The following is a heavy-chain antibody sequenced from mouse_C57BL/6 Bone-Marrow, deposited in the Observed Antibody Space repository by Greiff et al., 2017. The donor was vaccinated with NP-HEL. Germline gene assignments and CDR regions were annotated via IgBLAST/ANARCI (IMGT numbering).Heavy chain of an antibody. Sequence: VQLQQSGAELVRPGASVTLSCKASGYTFTDYEMHWVKQTPVHGLEWIGAIDPETGGTAYNQKFKGKAILTADKSSSTPYMELRSLTSEDSAVYYCTRRRWLHFAYWGQGTLVTVSA. J-gene: IGHJ3*01. V-gene: IGHV1-15*01. CDR1: GYTFTDYE. CDR2: IDPETGGT. CDR3: TRRRWLHFAY. D-gene: IGHD2-2*01.